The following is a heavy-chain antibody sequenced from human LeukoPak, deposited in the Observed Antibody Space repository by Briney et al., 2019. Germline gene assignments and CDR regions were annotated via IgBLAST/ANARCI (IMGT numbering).Heavy chain of an antibody. D-gene: IGHD3-22*01. CDR1: GYTFTSYA. J-gene: IGHJ4*02. V-gene: IGHV1-3*02. CDR2: SNAGNGNT. Sequence: ASVKVSCKASGYTFTSYAMHWVRQAPGQRLEWMGWSNAGNGNTKYSQEFQGRVTITRDTSTSTAYMELRSLRSDDTAVYYCARDAIVSTTWSDYWGQGTLVTVSS. CDR3: ARDAIVSTTWSDY.